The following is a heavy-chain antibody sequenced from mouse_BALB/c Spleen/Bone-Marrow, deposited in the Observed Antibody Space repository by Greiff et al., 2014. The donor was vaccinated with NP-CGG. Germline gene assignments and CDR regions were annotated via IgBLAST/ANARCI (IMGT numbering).Heavy chain of an antibody. CDR2: IDPANGNT. CDR3: ANYYCGSSLFAY. J-gene: IGHJ3*01. Sequence: VQLQQPGAELVKPGASVKLSCTASGFNIKDTYMHWVKQRPEQGLEWIGRIDPANGNTKYDPKFQGKATITADTSSNTAYLQLSSLTSEDTAVYYCANYYCGSSLFAYWGQGTLVTVSA. CDR1: GFNIKDTY. V-gene: IGHV14-3*02. D-gene: IGHD1-1*01.